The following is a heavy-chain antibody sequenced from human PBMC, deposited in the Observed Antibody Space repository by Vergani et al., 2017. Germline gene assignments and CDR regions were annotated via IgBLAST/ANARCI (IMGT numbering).Heavy chain of an antibody. CDR3: ARMSNYYDSSGYPGIDY. CDR1: GGSVSSGSYY. V-gene: IGHV4-61*01. D-gene: IGHD3-22*01. J-gene: IGHJ4*02. CDR2: IYYSGST. Sequence: QVQLQESGPGLVKPSETLSLTCTVSGGSVSSGSYYWSWIRQPPGKGLEWIGYIYYSGSTNYNPSLKSRVTISVDTSKNQFSLKLSSVTAADTAVYYCARMSNYYDSSGYPGIDYWGQGTLVTVSS.